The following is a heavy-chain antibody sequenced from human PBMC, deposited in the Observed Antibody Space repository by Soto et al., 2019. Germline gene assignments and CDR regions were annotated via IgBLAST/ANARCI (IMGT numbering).Heavy chain of an antibody. D-gene: IGHD4-17*01. Sequence: SVKVSCKASGGAFGRYSVTWVRQAPGQGLEWIGGVIPVFNTSNYSLKFQGRVAIFADLSTSTVFMELRSLRSEDTALYYCARGDEMTAVTIFEYWVQGTLVTVSS. J-gene: IGHJ4*02. CDR1: GGAFGRYS. CDR3: ARGDEMTAVTIFEY. CDR2: VIPVFNTS. V-gene: IGHV1-69*13.